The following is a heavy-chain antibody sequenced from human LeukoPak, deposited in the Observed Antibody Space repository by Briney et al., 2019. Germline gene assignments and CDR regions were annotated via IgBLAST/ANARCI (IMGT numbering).Heavy chain of an antibody. Sequence: PGGSLRLSCTASGFTFGDYAMSWFRQAPGKGLEWVSAISGSGGSTYYADSVKGRFTISRDNSKNTLYLQMSSLRAEDTAVYYCAKDRGRYYDSSGYYWGYYFDSWGQGILVTVST. J-gene: IGHJ4*02. CDR1: GFTFGDYA. CDR3: AKDRGRYYDSSGYYWGYYFDS. D-gene: IGHD3-22*01. V-gene: IGHV3-23*01. CDR2: ISGSGGST.